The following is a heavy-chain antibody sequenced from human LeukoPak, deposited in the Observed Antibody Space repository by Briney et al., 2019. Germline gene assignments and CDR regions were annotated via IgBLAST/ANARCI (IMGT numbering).Heavy chain of an antibody. D-gene: IGHD2-8*01. CDR3: ARAQWGVYFDY. V-gene: IGHV3-53*01. CDR2: IYSGGST. J-gene: IGHJ4*02. CDR1: GFTVSSNY. Sequence: GGSLRLSCAASGFTVSSNYMSWVRQAPGKGLEWVSVIYSGGSTYYADSVKGRFTISRDNSKNTLYLQMNSLRAEDMAVYYCARAQWGVYFDYWGQGTLVTVSS.